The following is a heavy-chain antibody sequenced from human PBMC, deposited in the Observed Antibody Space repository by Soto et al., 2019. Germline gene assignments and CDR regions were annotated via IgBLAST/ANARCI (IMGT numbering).Heavy chain of an antibody. Sequence: SETLSLTCAVYGESFSGYYWSWIRQPPGKELEWSGEINHSGSTNYNPSLKSRVTISVDTSKNQFSLKLSSVTAADTAVYYCAGGAPSSSSWITFGGVIFYFDYWGQGTLVTVSS. D-gene: IGHD3-16*02. CDR2: INHSGST. CDR1: GESFSGYY. J-gene: IGHJ4*02. V-gene: IGHV4-34*01. CDR3: AGGAPSSSSWITFGGVIFYFDY.